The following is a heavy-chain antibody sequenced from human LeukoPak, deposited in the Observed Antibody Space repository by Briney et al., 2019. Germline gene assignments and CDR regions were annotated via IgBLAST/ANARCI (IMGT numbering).Heavy chain of an antibody. CDR2: ISGSGNGGST. CDR1: GFVFSIYT. J-gene: IGHJ4*02. V-gene: IGHV3-64D*06. D-gene: IGHD3-16*01. Sequence: GGSRRLSCSASGFVFSIYTMYWVRQAPGKGPEYVSTISGSGNGGSTYYTDSVKGRFTISRDDSKSIVYLQMDGLRSEDTAVYYCVKDFGRVRGAPDSWGQGTLVTVSS. CDR3: VKDFGRVRGAPDS.